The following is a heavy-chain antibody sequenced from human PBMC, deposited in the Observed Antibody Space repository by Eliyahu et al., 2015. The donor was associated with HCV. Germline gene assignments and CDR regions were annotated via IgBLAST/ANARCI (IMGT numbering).Heavy chain of an antibody. CDR3: ARDLGINSSGWFRDPRNWFDP. Sequence: QVQLQESGPGLVKPSETLSLTCTVXGGSISSYYWSWIRQPPGKGLEWIGYIYYSGSTNYNPSLKSRVTISVDTSKNQFXLKLSSVTAADTAVYYCARDLGINSSGWFRDPRNWFDPWGQGTLVTVSS. CDR2: IYYSGST. J-gene: IGHJ5*02. D-gene: IGHD6-19*01. V-gene: IGHV4-59*01. CDR1: GGSISSYY.